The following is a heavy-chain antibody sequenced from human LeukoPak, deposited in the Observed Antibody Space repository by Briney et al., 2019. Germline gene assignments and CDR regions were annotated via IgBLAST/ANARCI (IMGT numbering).Heavy chain of an antibody. J-gene: IGHJ5*02. V-gene: IGHV3-7*01. CDR2: IKQDGSEK. Sequence: PGGSLRLSCAASGFTFSRYSMSWVRQAPGKGLEWVANIKQDGSEKYYVDSVKGRFTISRDNAKNSLYLQMNSLRAEDTAVYYCARHCRTGYCTNGVCYRDWFDPWGQGTLVTVSS. D-gene: IGHD2-8*01. CDR3: ARHCRTGYCTNGVCYRDWFDP. CDR1: GFTFSRYS.